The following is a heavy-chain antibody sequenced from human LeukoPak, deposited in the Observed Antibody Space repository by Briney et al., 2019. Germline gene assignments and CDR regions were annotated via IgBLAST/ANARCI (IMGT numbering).Heavy chain of an antibody. CDR3: AKVHQLGIAVAANYYYGMDV. V-gene: IGHV3-23*01. D-gene: IGHD6-19*01. CDR2: TSGSGGRT. J-gene: IGHJ6*02. Sequence: GGSLRLSRAASGFTFSSYAMSWVRPAPGKGREWVSATSGSGGRTYYADSVKGLYTISRDNSKNTLYLQMNSLRAEDTAVYYFAKVHQLGIAVAANYYYGMDVWGQGATVTVSS. CDR1: GFTFSSYA.